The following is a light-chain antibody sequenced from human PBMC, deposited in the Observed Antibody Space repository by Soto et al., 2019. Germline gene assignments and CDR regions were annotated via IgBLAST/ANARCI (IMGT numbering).Light chain of an antibody. CDR2: DAS. CDR1: QSVRSS. J-gene: IGKJ5*01. V-gene: IGKV3-11*01. Sequence: EIVLTQSPASLSLSAGERATLSCRASQSVRSSLGWYQQKPGQAPRLLISDASNRATGIPARFSGSGSGTDFTLTISSLEPPDFAVYYGQQCSNWPLITFRQGTRLEIK. CDR3: QQCSNWPLIT.